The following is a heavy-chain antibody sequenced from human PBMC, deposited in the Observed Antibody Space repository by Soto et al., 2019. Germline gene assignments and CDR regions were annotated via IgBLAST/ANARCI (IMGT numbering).Heavy chain of an antibody. V-gene: IGHV4-30-4*01. CDR2: IYYSGST. Sequence: QVQLQESGPGLVKPSQTLSLTCTVSGGSISSGDYYWSWIRQPPGKGLEWIGYIYYSGSTYYNPSLKSRVIRPVXXSKNQFSLKLSSVTAADTAVYYCARSDRPIRNFDYWGQGTLVTVSS. D-gene: IGHD3-10*01. J-gene: IGHJ4*02. CDR1: GGSISSGDYY. CDR3: ARSDRPIRNFDY.